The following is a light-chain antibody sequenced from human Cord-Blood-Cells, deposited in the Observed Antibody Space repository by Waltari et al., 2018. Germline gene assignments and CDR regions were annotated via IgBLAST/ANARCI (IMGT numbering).Light chain of an antibody. J-gene: IGLJ3*02. Sequence: QSALTQPASVSGSPGQSITISCTGTSRDVGGYNYVSWYQQHPGKAPKLMLYDVSKRPSRVSNRFSGSKSGNTASLTISRLQAEYESDYYCSSYTSSSTLVFGGGTKLTVL. CDR1: SRDVGGYNY. CDR3: SSYTSSSTLV. CDR2: DVS. V-gene: IGLV2-14*01.